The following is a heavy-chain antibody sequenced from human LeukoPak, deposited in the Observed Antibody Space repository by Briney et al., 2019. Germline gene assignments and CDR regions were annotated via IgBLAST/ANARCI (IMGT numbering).Heavy chain of an antibody. V-gene: IGHV1-18*01. Sequence: ASVKVSCKASGYTSSSNSINWVRQAPRQGLEWMGWINTYNGDTNYAQKFRGRVSVTTDTSTSTAYMELRSLRSDDTAVYYCARRVAAAAWYFDLWGRGTLVTVSS. J-gene: IGHJ2*01. CDR1: GYTSSSNS. CDR3: ARRVAAAAWYFDL. CDR2: INTYNGDT. D-gene: IGHD6-13*01.